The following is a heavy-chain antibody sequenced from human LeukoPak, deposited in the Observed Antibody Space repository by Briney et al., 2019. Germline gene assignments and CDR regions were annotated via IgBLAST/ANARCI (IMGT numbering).Heavy chain of an antibody. CDR1: GGSISSYY. CDR2: VYTSGST. CDR3: ARSRYYDFWSGPPDAFDI. J-gene: IGHJ3*02. D-gene: IGHD3-3*01. V-gene: IGHV4-4*07. Sequence: SSETLSLTCTVSGGSISSYYWSWIRQPAGKGLEWIGRVYTSGSTNYNPSLKSRVTISVDTSKNQFSLKLSSVTAADTAVYYCARSRYYDFWSGPPDAFDIWGQGTMVTVSS.